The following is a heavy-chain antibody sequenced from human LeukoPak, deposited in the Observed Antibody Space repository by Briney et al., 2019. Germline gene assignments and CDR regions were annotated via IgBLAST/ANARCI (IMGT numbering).Heavy chain of an antibody. Sequence: PSQTLSLTCAVSGGSISSYYWSWIRQPPGKGLEWIGYIYYSGSTNYNPSLKSRVTISVDASKNQFSLKLSSVTAADTAVYYCASSDYYDAFDIWGQGTMVTVPS. V-gene: IGHV4-59*08. J-gene: IGHJ3*02. D-gene: IGHD3-10*01. CDR2: IYYSGST. CDR3: ASSDYYDAFDI. CDR1: GGSISSYY.